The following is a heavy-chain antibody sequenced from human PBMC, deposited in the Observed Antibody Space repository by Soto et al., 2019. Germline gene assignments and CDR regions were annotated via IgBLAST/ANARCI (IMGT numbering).Heavy chain of an antibody. Sequence: QVQLQESGPGLVKPSQTLSLTCTVSGGSISSGRNFWSWIRQHPGKGLEWIGYIYSSGSTSYNSSLKSRSIISLGTSQNKFSLRLSSVTAADTAVYFCARGGEFVMGLYFGMDVWGQGTTVIVSS. CDR2: IYSSGST. V-gene: IGHV4-31*03. CDR1: GGSISSGRNF. CDR3: ARGGEFVMGLYFGMDV. D-gene: IGHD3-16*01. J-gene: IGHJ6*02.